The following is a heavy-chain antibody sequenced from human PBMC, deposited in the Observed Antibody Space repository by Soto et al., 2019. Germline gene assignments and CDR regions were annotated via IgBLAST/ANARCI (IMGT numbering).Heavy chain of an antibody. CDR3: AIVVDSSGYYDCEFDL. J-gene: IGHJ2*01. CDR2: IYSGVTT. Sequence: EVQLVESGGGLIQPGGSLRLSCAASGFTVSNHYMSWVRQAPGKGLEWVALIYSGVTTYYAESVKGRFTISRDNSKNTPFLHMNSLRAEDTAVYYCAIVVDSSGYYDCEFDLWGRGTLVTVSS. V-gene: IGHV3-53*01. D-gene: IGHD3-22*01. CDR1: GFTVSNHY.